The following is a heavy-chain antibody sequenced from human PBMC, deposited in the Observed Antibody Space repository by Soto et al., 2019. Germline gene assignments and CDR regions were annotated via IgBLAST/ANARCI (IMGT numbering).Heavy chain of an antibody. CDR3: ARETQYGAAAGTPFFDY. V-gene: IGHV4-31*03. J-gene: IGHJ4*02. CDR1: VGSISSGGYY. CDR2: IYYSGST. Sequence: SETLSLTCTVSVGSISSGGYYWIWIRQHPGNGLEGIGDIYYSGSTYYNTSHKSRVTISVDTANNQFSLNLSSVTAADTAVYYCARETQYGAAAGTPFFDYWGQGTLVTGSS. D-gene: IGHD6-13*01.